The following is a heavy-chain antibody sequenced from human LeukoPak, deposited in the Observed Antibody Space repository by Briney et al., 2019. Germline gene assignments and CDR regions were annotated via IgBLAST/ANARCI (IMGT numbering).Heavy chain of an antibody. J-gene: IGHJ4*02. CDR3: ARASSSGWYLFDY. CDR2: IYHSGST. Sequence: SETLSLTCAVSGGSISSSNWWSWVRQPPGKGLEWIGEIYHSGSTNYNPSLKSRVTMSVDTSKNQFSLKLSSVTAADTAVYYCARASSSGWYLFDYWGQGTLVTVSS. D-gene: IGHD6-19*01. V-gene: IGHV4-4*02. CDR1: GGSISSSNW.